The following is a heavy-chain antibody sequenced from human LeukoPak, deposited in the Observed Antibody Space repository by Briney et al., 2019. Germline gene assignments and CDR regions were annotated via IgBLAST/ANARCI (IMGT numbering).Heavy chain of an antibody. D-gene: IGHD3-22*01. J-gene: IGHJ3*02. V-gene: IGHV1-46*01. Sequence: GASVKVSCKASGYSFTSYYMHWVRQAPGQGLEWMGIINPSGGSTSYAQKFQGRVTMTRDMSTSTVYMELSSLRSEDTAVYYCARAYYNIAPKAAFDTWGQGTMVTVSS. CDR1: GYSFTSYY. CDR3: ARAYYNIAPKAAFDT. CDR2: INPSGGST.